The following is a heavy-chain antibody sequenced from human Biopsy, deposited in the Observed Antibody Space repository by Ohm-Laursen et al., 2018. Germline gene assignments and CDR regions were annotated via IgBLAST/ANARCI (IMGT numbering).Heavy chain of an antibody. J-gene: IGHJ3*01. CDR3: ARRLPLRGYAFDV. CDR1: GGSFTGHY. D-gene: IGHD3-10*01. Sequence: SQTLSLTCTVSGGSFTGHYWSLIRQSSGKGLEWIGNIYYRGNTNYSPSLKSRVTISLDTSKNQFSLKLNSVAATDTAVYYCARRLPLRGYAFDVWGQGTLVTVSS. CDR2: IYYRGNT. V-gene: IGHV4-59*08.